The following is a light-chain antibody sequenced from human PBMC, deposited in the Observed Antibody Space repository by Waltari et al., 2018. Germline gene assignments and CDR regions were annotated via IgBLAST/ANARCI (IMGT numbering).Light chain of an antibody. J-gene: IGLJ3*02. V-gene: IGLV2-14*03. CDR3: GSFTTSYTWV. CDR2: DVT. CDR1: SSDVGAYNL. Sequence: QSALTQPASVSGSLGQSITLSCTGGSSDVGAYNLVPWYQQPPGKAPKVMIYDVTERPSGISNRFSGSKSGYTASLTISGLQAEDEADYYCGSFTTSYTWVFGGGTTLTVL.